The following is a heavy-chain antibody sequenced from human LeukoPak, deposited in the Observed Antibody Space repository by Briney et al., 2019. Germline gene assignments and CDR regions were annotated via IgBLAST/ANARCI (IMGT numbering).Heavy chain of an antibody. J-gene: IGHJ4*02. Sequence: GGSLRLSCAASGFTFSDYYMSWIRQAPGKGLEWVSYISSSSGYTNYADSVKGRFTISRDNAKNSLYLQMNSLRAEDTAVYYCASPTAGTNSYYWGQGTLVTVSS. CDR3: ASPTAGTNSYY. CDR2: ISSSSGYT. D-gene: IGHD6-13*01. CDR1: GFTFSDYY. V-gene: IGHV3-11*03.